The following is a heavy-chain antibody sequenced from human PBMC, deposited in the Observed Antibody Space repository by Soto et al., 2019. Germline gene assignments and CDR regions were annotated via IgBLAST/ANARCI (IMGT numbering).Heavy chain of an antibody. J-gene: IGHJ6*02. CDR3: ARGGLRFLVWLAYGMDV. V-gene: IGHV3-30-3*01. CDR1: GFTFSSYA. Sequence: QVQLVESGGGVVQPGRSLRLSCAASGFTFSSYAMHWVRQAPGKGLEWVAIISYDGSNKYYADSVKGRFTISRDNSKNTLYLQMNSLRAEDTAVYYCARGGLRFLVWLAYGMDVWGQGTTVTVSS. D-gene: IGHD3-3*01. CDR2: ISYDGSNK.